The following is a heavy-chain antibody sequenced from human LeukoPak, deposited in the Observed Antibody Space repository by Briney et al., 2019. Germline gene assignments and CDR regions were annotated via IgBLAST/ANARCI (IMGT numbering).Heavy chain of an antibody. J-gene: IGHJ4*02. CDR2: IYYSGST. CDR1: GGSISSSSYY. Sequence: SETLSLXCTVSGGSISSSSYYWGWIRQPPGKGLEWIGSIYYSGSTYYNPSLKSRVTISVDTSKNQFSLKLSSVTAADTAVYYCARHPRTASFDYWGQRTLVTVSS. CDR3: ARHPRTASFDY. V-gene: IGHV4-39*01.